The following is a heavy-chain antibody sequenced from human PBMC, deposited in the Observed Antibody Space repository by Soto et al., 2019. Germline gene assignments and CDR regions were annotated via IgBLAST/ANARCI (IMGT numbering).Heavy chain of an antibody. J-gene: IGHJ4*02. CDR2: ISYTGST. CDR1: GASIRSNF. V-gene: IGHV4-59*12. CDR3: ARVPDY. Sequence: PSETLSLTCTVSGASIRSNFWSWIRQPPGKGLECIAYISYTGSTNYNPSLESRVTISLDTSKNQFSLKLSSVTAADTAVYYCARVPDYWGQGTLVTVSS.